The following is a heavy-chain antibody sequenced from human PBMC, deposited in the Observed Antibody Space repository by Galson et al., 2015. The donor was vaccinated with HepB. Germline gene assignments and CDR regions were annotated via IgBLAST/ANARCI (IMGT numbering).Heavy chain of an antibody. CDR2: ISWNSGSI. CDR1: GFTFDDYA. CDR3: AKEPRFEYYFDY. J-gene: IGHJ4*02. V-gene: IGHV3-9*01. Sequence: SLRLSCAASGFTFDDYAMHWVRQAPGKGLEWVSGISWNSGSIGYADSVKGRFTISRDNAKNSLYLQMNSLRAEDTALYYCAKEPRFEYYFDYWGQGTLVTVSS. D-gene: IGHD3-3*01.